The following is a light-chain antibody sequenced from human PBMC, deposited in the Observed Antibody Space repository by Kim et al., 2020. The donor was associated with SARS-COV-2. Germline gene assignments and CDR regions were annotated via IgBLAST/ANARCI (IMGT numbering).Light chain of an antibody. CDR3: QVWDTTSDLAV. CDR2: HDS. V-gene: IGLV3-21*01. CDR1: NIGSKS. J-gene: IGLJ3*02. Sequence: SYELTQPHSVSVSPGKTARISCGENNIGSKSVHWYQQKPGQAPVLVIYHDSDRPSGIPERFSGSNSGDTATLIISRVEAGDGADYYCQVWDTTSDLAVFGGGTTLTVL.